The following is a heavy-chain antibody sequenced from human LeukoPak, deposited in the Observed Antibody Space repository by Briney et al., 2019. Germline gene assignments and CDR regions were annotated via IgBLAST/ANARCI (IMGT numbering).Heavy chain of an antibody. CDR2: INHSGST. J-gene: IGHJ4*02. Sequence: SETLSLTCAVYGGSLSGYYWSWIRQPPGKGLEWIGEINHSGSTNYNPSLKSRVTISVDTSKNQFSLKLSSVTAADTAVYYCARSDWGIAGSNFDYWGQGTLVTVSS. D-gene: IGHD6-13*01. CDR3: ARSDWGIAGSNFDY. CDR1: GGSLSGYY. V-gene: IGHV4-34*01.